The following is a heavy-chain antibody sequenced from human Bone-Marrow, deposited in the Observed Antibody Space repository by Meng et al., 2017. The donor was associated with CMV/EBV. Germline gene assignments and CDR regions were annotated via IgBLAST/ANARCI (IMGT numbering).Heavy chain of an antibody. Sequence: GESLKISCAASGFTFSSYAMHWVRQAPGKGLEWVAVISYDGSNKYYADSVKGRFTISRDNSKNTLYLQMNSLRAEDTAVYYCARDIVIGGAYYYYYGMDVWGQGNTV. CDR1: GFTFSSYA. V-gene: IGHV3-30*04. CDR2: ISYDGSNK. J-gene: IGHJ6*01. CDR3: ARDIVIGGAYYYYYGMDV. D-gene: IGHD2-15*01.